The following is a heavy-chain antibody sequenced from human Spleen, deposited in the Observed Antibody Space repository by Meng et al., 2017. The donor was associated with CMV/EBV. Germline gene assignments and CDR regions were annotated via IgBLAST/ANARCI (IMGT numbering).Heavy chain of an antibody. D-gene: IGHD3-3*02. CDR2: IYYRGST. Sequence: LPESGPGLVKPSETLSLTCTLSGGSITSTSSYWGWVRQPPGKGLEWIGSIYYRGSTNYNPSLKSRISMSVDMSKNQFSLKVNSVTAADTAIYYCVISSHNWGQGTLVTVSS. J-gene: IGHJ4*02. V-gene: IGHV4-39*07. CDR1: GGSITSTSSY. CDR3: VISSHN.